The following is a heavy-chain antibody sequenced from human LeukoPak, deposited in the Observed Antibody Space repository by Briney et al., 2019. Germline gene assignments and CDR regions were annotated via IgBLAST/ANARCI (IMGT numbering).Heavy chain of an antibody. CDR1: GFTFSNYW. Sequence: GGSLRLSCAASGFTFSNYWMSWVRQAPGKGLEWVANINHDGSEKYYVDAVEGRFIISRDNAKDTLYLQMNSLRAEDTAVYYCARDKSGFDYWGQGTQVTVSS. CDR3: ARDKSGFDY. V-gene: IGHV3-7*01. D-gene: IGHD3-3*01. J-gene: IGHJ4*02. CDR2: INHDGSEK.